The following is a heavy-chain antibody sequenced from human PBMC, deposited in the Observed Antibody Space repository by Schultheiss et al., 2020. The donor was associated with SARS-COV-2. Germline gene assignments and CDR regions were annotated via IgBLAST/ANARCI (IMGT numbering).Heavy chain of an antibody. CDR2: ISYDGSNK. D-gene: IGHD5-12*01. CDR1: GFTFSSYA. CDR3: AKVTGVEQWLNGALDY. V-gene: IGHV3-30*04. Sequence: GGSLRLSCAASGFTFSSYAMHWVRQAPGKGLEWVAVISYDGSNKYYADSVKGRFTISRDNSKNTLYLQMNSLRAEDTAVYYCAKVTGVEQWLNGALDYWGQGTLVTVSS. J-gene: IGHJ4*02.